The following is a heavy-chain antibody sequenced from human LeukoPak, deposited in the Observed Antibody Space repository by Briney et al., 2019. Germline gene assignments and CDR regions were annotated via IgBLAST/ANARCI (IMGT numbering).Heavy chain of an antibody. CDR1: GYTFTSYD. V-gene: IGHV1-8*01. CDR2: MNPNSGNT. J-gene: IGHJ6*02. Sequence: ASVKVSCKASGYTFTSYDINWVRQATGQGLEWMGWMNPNSGNTGYAQKFQGRVTMTRNTSISTAYMELSSLRPEDTAVYYCARGVADPHSSGWYFGWSGPYYYGMDVWGQGTTVTVSS. D-gene: IGHD6-19*01. CDR3: ARGVADPHSSGWYFGWSGPYYYGMDV.